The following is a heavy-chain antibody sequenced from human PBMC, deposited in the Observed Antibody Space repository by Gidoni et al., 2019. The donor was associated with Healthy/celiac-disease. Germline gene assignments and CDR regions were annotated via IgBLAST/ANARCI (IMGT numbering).Heavy chain of an antibody. J-gene: IGHJ6*02. D-gene: IGHD2-15*01. V-gene: IGHV3-30-3*01. CDR1: GFTFSSYA. CDR2: ISYDGSNK. CDR3: ARDRRLASSPGWFRYYGMDV. Sequence: QVQLVESGGGVVQPGRSLRLSCAASGFTFSSYAMHWVRQAPGKGLEWVAVISYDGSNKYYADSVKGRFTISRDNSKNTLYLQMNSLRAEDTAVYYCARDRRLASSPGWFRYYGMDVWGQGTTVTVSS.